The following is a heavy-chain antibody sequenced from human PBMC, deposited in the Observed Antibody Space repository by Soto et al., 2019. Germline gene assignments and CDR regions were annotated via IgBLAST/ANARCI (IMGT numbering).Heavy chain of an antibody. CDR1: GYTFNRHY. D-gene: IGHD1-26*01. Sequence: QVQLVQSGAEVRKPGASVKVSCKASGYTFNRHYIQWVRQAPGQGLEWMGMIDPSGGDTNYAKKFQGRDTLTSDTSTSTVYMALSSLRSEDTAVYYCAKRRGVGLTRSSFDYWGPGTLVIVSS. CDR3: AKRRGVGLTRSSFDY. CDR2: IDPSGGDT. V-gene: IGHV1-46*02. J-gene: IGHJ4*02.